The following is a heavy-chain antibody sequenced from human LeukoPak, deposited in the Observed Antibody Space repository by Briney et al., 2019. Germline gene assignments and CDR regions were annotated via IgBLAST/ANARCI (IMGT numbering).Heavy chain of an antibody. CDR3: AVIAMGL. CDR2: ISAYNGNT. J-gene: IGHJ4*02. CDR1: GYTFTSYG. V-gene: IGHV1-18*01. Sequence: ASVKVSCKASGYTFTSYGISWVRQAPGQGLEWMGWISAYNGNTNYAQKFQGRVTMTRDTSISTAYMELSRLRSDDTAVYYCAVIAMGLWGQGTLVTVSS. D-gene: IGHD2-21*01.